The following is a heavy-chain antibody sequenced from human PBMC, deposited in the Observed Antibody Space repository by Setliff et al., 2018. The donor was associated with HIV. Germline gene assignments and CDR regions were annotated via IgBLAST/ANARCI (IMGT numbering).Heavy chain of an antibody. D-gene: IGHD2-8*02. CDR1: GGTFSSYA. Sequence: ASVKVSCKASGGTFSSYAISWVRQAPGQGLEWMGGIIPYNGNRNYAQNLQDRVTMTTDTSTNTAYMELSSLRSDDTAVYYCARGGGYWFYNYGIDVWGQGTTVTVSS. CDR2: IIPYNGNR. CDR3: ARGGGYWFYNYGIDV. J-gene: IGHJ6*02. V-gene: IGHV1-18*01.